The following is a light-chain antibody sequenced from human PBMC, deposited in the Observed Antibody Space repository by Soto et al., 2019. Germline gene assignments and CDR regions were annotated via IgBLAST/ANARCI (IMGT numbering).Light chain of an antibody. Sequence: HSVLTQAPSAFGAPGQAVTISCTGTNSDGGGYNYVYWYERHPDKAPKLMIYEVSKRPSGVPDRFSGSKSGNTASLTVSGLQAEDEADYYCSSYAGSNNSLYVFGTGTKVTVL. CDR1: NSDGGGYNY. CDR3: SSYAGSNNSLYV. J-gene: IGLJ1*01. CDR2: EVS. V-gene: IGLV2-8*01.